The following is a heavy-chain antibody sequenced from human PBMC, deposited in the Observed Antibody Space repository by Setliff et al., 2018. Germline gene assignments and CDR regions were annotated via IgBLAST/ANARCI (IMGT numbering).Heavy chain of an antibody. V-gene: IGHV4-34*01. J-gene: IGHJ5*02. CDR2: FYFRGSH. D-gene: IGHD4-17*01. Sequence: SETLSLTCAVYGGSFSTYFWSWIRQAPGKGLEWIGDFYFRGSHYYKPSLESRLSISVDTSKNQLSLTLTSVTAADTAIYYCARGNGATTGWFDPWGQGTLVTVSS. CDR3: ARGNGATTGWFDP. CDR1: GGSFSTYF.